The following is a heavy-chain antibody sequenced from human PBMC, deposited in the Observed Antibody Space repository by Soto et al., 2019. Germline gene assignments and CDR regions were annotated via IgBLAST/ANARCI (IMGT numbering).Heavy chain of an antibody. CDR2: IKEDGSEK. D-gene: IGHD3-3*01. Sequence: EVQLVESGGGLVQPGGYLRLSCAASGFTFSSHWMSWVRQAPGKGLEWVANIKEDGSEKYYADSVKGRFTVSRDNAKNSLSLEMSSLGAEDTALYYCARVDFWSGFWGLDYWGQGTLVTVSS. CDR1: GFTFSSHW. V-gene: IGHV3-7*01. CDR3: ARVDFWSGFWGLDY. J-gene: IGHJ4*02.